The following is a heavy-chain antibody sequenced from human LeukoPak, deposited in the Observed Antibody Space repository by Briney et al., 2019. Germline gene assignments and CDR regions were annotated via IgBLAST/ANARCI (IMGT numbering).Heavy chain of an antibody. CDR3: ARLVSAAITTSLWDRFDP. CDR1: GYTFTCYY. J-gene: IGHJ5*02. CDR2: INPNSGGT. D-gene: IGHD2-2*01. V-gene: IGHV1-2*02. Sequence: ASVKVSCKASGYTFTCYYMHWVRQAPGQGLEWMGWINPNSGGTNYAQKFQGRVTMTRDTSISTAYMELSRLRSDDPAVYYCARLVSAAITTSLWDRFDPWGQGTLVTVSS.